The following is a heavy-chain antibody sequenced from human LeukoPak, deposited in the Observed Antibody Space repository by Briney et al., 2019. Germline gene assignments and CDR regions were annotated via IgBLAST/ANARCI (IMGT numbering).Heavy chain of an antibody. CDR2: IFYSGST. Sequence: SETLSLTCTVSGGSISTSSYYWGWVRQPPGKGLEWIGNIFYSGSTYYSPSLKSRVTISLDTSRNQFSLKLNSVTAADTAVYYCAREYGVAAAAYPLGYFDLWGRGTLVTVSS. J-gene: IGHJ2*01. CDR1: GGSISTSSYY. V-gene: IGHV4-39*07. D-gene: IGHD6-13*01. CDR3: AREYGVAAAAYPLGYFDL.